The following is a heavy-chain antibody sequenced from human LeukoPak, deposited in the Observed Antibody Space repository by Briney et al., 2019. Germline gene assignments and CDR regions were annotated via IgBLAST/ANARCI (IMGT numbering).Heavy chain of an antibody. V-gene: IGHV4-59*01. J-gene: IGHJ6*03. D-gene: IGHD3-22*01. CDR1: GGSFSGYY. CDR2: IYYSGST. CDR3: ARCLGKNYYDSSGYYNYYYYYMDV. Sequence: SETLSLTCAVYGGSFSGYYWSWIRQPPGKGLEWIGYIYYSGSTNYNPSLKSRVTISVDTSKNQFSLKLSSVTAADTAVYYCARCLGKNYYDSSGYYNYYYYYMDVWGKGTTVTISS.